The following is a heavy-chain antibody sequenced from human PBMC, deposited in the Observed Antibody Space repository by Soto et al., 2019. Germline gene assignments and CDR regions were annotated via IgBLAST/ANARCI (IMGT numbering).Heavy chain of an antibody. Sequence: KPGGSLRLSCAASGFTFSSYSMNWVRQAPGKGLEWVSSISSSSSYIYYADSVKGRFTISRDNAKNSLYLQMNSLRAEDTAVYYCARDLYYYGSGSYFDYWGQGTLVTAPQ. CDR2: ISSSSSYI. D-gene: IGHD3-10*01. CDR1: GFTFSSYS. CDR3: ARDLYYYGSGSYFDY. J-gene: IGHJ4*02. V-gene: IGHV3-21*01.